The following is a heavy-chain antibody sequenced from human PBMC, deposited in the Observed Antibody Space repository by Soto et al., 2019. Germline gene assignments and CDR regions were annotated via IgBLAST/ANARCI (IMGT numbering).Heavy chain of an antibody. V-gene: IGHV3-21*01. D-gene: IGHD6-19*01. CDR3: AREISGWYYFDY. CDR2: ISSSSSYI. CDR1: GFTFSSYS. Sequence: SLRLCCAASGFTFSSYSMNWVRQAPGKGLEWVSSISSSSSYIYYADSVKGRFTISRDNAKNSLYLQMNSLRAEDTAVYYCAREISGWYYFDYWGQGTLVTVSS. J-gene: IGHJ4*02.